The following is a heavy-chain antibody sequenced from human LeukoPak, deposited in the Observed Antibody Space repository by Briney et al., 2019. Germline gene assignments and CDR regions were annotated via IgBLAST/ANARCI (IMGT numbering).Heavy chain of an antibody. CDR3: ARRPGLGSSCYGFDY. Sequence: SETLSLTCAVYGGSFSGYYWSWIRQPPGKGLEWIGEINHSGSTNYNPSLKSRVTISVDTSKNQFSLKLSSVTAADTAVYYCARRPGLGSSCYGFDYWGQGTLVTVSS. CDR2: INHSGST. CDR1: GGSFSGYY. D-gene: IGHD6-13*01. V-gene: IGHV4-34*01. J-gene: IGHJ4*02.